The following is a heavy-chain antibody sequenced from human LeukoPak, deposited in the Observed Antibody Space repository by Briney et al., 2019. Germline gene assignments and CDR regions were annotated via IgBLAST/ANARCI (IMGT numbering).Heavy chain of an antibody. V-gene: IGHV4-4*07. Sequence: SETLSLTCTVSGGSISSYYWSWIRQPAGKGLEWIGRIYTSGSTNYNPSLKSRVTISVDTSKNQFSLRLNSVTAADTAVYYCARGRDGYNFLNRGEYYYFDYWGQGTLVTVSS. CDR1: GGSISSYY. D-gene: IGHD5-24*01. CDR2: IYTSGST. J-gene: IGHJ4*02. CDR3: ARGRDGYNFLNRGEYYYFDY.